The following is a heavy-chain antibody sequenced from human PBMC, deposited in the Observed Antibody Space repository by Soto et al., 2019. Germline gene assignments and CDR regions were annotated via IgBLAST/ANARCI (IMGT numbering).Heavy chain of an antibody. CDR3: ASAYYYDGSGLY. CDR2: IYSGGST. D-gene: IGHD3-22*01. Sequence: SLRLSCAASGFTVSSNYMSWVRQAPGKGLEWVTVIYSGGSTYYADSVKGRFTISRDNSKNTLYLQMNSLRAEDTAVYYCASAYYYDGSGLYRGQGTLVTVSS. J-gene: IGHJ4*02. CDR1: GFTVSSNY. V-gene: IGHV3-53*01.